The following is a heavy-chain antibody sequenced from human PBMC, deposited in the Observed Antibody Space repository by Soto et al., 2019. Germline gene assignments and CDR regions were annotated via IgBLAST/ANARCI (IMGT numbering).Heavy chain of an antibody. Sequence: QVQLVQSGTEVKKPGSSVKVSCKASGDTFSFYTINWVRQAPGLGLEWVGRINPIVSMSNYAQKFQGRVSRTADKSTSTAYMELRSLRSDDTAMYFCAACYGSGYRAFDSWGQGALVIVSS. CDR3: AACYGSGYRAFDS. J-gene: IGHJ4*02. V-gene: IGHV1-69*02. CDR2: INPIVSMS. CDR1: GDTFSFYT. D-gene: IGHD3-10*01.